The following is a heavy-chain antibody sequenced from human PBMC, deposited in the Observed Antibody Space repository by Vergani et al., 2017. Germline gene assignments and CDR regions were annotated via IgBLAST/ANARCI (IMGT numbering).Heavy chain of an antibody. D-gene: IGHD6-6*01. J-gene: IGHJ6*02. CDR2: IWYDGSNK. V-gene: IGHV3-33*01. Sequence: QVQLVESGGGVVQPGRSLRLSCAASGFTFSSYGMHWVRPAPGKGLEWVAVIWYDGSNKYYADSVKGRFTISRDNSKNTLYLQMNSLRAEDTAVYYWARDLGDSSSPQKPRPYYGMDVWGQGTTVTVSS. CDR3: ARDLGDSSSPQKPRPYYGMDV. CDR1: GFTFSSYG.